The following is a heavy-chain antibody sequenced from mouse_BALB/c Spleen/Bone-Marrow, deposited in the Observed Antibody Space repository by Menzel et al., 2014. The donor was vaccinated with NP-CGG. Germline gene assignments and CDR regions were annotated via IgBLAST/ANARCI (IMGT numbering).Heavy chain of an antibody. CDR3: ARLSYYGRFAY. CDR1: EFDFSRYW. Sequence: EVQLVESGGGLVQPGGSLKLSCAASEFDFSRYWMSWVRQAPGKGLEWIGEINPDSSTINYTPSLKDKFIISRDNAKNTLYLQMSKVRSEDTALYYCARLSYYGRFAYWGQGTLVTVSA. D-gene: IGHD1-1*01. J-gene: IGHJ3*01. V-gene: IGHV4-1*02. CDR2: INPDSSTI.